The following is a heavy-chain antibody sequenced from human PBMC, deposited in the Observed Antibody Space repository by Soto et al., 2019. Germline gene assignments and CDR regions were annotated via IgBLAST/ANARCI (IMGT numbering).Heavy chain of an antibody. J-gene: IGHJ5*02. CDR2: IYHSGST. CDR3: ARTPTP. V-gene: IGHV4-30-2*01. Sequence: SETLSLTCAVSGGSISSGGYSWSWIRQPPGKGLEWIGYIYHSGSTYYNPSPKSRVTISVDRSKNQFSLKLSSVTAADTAVYYCARTPTPWGQGTLVTFSS. D-gene: IGHD1-26*01. CDR1: GGSISSGGYS.